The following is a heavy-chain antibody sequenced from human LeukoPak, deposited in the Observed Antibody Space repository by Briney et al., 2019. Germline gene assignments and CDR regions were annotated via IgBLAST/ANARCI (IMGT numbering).Heavy chain of an antibody. J-gene: IGHJ6*02. CDR1: GFTFTTYS. CDR2: ISSSGSYI. Sequence: GGSLRLSCAASGFTFTTYSLKWVRRAPGKGLEWVSSISSSGSYIYYADSVKGRFTISRDNAKNSLYLQMNSLRAEDTAVYYCARSRDNYYNAMDVWGQGTTVTVSS. D-gene: IGHD2-15*01. CDR3: ARSRDNYYNAMDV. V-gene: IGHV3-21*01.